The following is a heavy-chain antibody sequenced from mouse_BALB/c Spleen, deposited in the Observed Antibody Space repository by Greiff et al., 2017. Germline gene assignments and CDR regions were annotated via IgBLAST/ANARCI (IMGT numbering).Heavy chain of an antibody. V-gene: IGHV2-2*02. J-gene: IGHJ3*01. Sequence: VKVVESGPGLVQPSQSLSITCTVSGFSLTSYGVHWVRQSPGKGLEWLGVIWSGGSTDYNAAFISRLSISKDNSKSQVFFKMNSLQANDTAIYYCARRGELGREGFAYWGQGTLVTVSA. CDR3: ARRGELGREGFAY. D-gene: IGHD4-1*01. CDR1: GFSLTSYG. CDR2: IWSGGST.